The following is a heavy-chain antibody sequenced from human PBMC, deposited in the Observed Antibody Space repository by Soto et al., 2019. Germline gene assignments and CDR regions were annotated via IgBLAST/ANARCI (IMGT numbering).Heavy chain of an antibody. CDR3: AGEQLGDGFDY. CDR1: GGSISSSSYY. V-gene: IGHV4-39*02. D-gene: IGHD6-6*01. CDR2: IYYSGST. J-gene: IGHJ4*02. Sequence: SETLSLTCTVSGGSISSSSYYWGWIRQPPGKGLEWIGSIYYSGSTYYNPSLKSRVTISVDTSKNQFSLKLSSVTAADTAVYYCAGEQLGDGFDYWGQGTLVTVSS.